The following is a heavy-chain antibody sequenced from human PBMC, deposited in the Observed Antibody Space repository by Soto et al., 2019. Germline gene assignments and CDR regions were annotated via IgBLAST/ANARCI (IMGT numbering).Heavy chain of an antibody. J-gene: IGHJ3*02. Sequence: SETLSLPCAVSGGSISSSNWWSWVRQPPGKGLEWIGEIYHSGSTNYNPSLKSRVTISVDKSKNQFSLKLSSVTAADTAVYYCARDPPPNSGSYGAFDIWGQGTMVTVSS. CDR2: IYHSGST. CDR1: GGSISSSNW. D-gene: IGHD1-26*01. V-gene: IGHV4-4*02. CDR3: ARDPPPNSGSYGAFDI.